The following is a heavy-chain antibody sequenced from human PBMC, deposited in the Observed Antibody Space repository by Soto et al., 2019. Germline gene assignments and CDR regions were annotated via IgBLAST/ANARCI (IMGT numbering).Heavy chain of an antibody. J-gene: IGHJ3*02. Sequence: GGSLRLSCAASGFTFSSYWMSWVRQAPGKGLEWVANIKQDGSEKYYVDSVKGRFTISRDNAKNSLYLQMNSLRAEDTAVYYCASLYSGYDDAFDIWGQGTMVTVSS. V-gene: IGHV3-7*01. CDR2: IKQDGSEK. CDR1: GFTFSSYW. CDR3: ASLYSGYDDAFDI. D-gene: IGHD5-12*01.